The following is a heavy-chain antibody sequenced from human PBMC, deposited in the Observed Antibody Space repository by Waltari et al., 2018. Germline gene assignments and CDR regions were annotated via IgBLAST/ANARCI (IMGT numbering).Heavy chain of an antibody. CDR2: IGSRGSTI. CDR3: ARIMED. CDR1: GFTFSHHE. V-gene: IGHV3-48*03. Sequence: EVQLVESGGGLVQPGGSLGPSGAASGFTFSHHEMNWVRQAPGKGLEWVSYIGSRGSTIHYADSVKGRFSISRDNTKNSLYLQMNSLRAEDTAVYYCARIMEDWGQGTTVIVSS. J-gene: IGHJ6*02.